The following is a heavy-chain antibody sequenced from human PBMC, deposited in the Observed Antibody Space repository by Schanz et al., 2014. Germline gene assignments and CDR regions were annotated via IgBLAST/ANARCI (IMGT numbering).Heavy chain of an antibody. D-gene: IGHD3-10*01. V-gene: IGHV3-48*01. CDR2: ISGSSRTI. J-gene: IGHJ4*02. CDR3: AKYRGYYRVSGSYRELEY. Sequence: EVQLVESGGDLVQPGGSLRLSCSASGFTFSTFAMHWVRQAPGKGLEWVSYISGSSRTIYYADSMKGRFTISRDNSKNTLYLQMNSLRPEDTAVYYCAKYRGYYRVSGSYRELEYWGQGTLVTVSS. CDR1: GFTFSTFA.